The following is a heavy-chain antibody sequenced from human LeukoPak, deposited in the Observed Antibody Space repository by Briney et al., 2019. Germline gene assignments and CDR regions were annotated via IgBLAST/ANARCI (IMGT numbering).Heavy chain of an antibody. V-gene: IGHV3-48*04. CDR2: ISSSGTTI. D-gene: IGHD6-13*01. Sequence: GGSLRLSCAASGFTFSSYSMNWVRQAPGKGLEWVSYISSSGTTIYYADSVKGRFTISRDNAKNSLYLQMNSLRAEDTAVYYCARVIRWGTAFDYWGQGTLVTVSS. J-gene: IGHJ4*02. CDR1: GFTFSSYS. CDR3: ARVIRWGTAFDY.